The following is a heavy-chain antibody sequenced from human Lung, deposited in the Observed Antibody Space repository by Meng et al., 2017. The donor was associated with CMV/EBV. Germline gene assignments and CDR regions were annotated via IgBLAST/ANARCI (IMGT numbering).Heavy chain of an antibody. Sequence: GSLRLSCAVYGGSFSGYYWSWIRQPPGKGLEWIGEINHSGSTNYNPSLKSRVTISVDTSKNQFSLKLSSVTAADTAVYYCARGRGKPAAIYYYGRDVWGQGTXVTVSS. V-gene: IGHV4-34*01. CDR1: GGSFSGYY. J-gene: IGHJ6*02. D-gene: IGHD2-2*02. CDR2: INHSGST. CDR3: ARGRGKPAAIYYYGRDV.